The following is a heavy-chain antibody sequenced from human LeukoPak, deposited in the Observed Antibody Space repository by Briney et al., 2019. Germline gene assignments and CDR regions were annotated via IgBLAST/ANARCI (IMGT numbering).Heavy chain of an antibody. V-gene: IGHV3-33*01. J-gene: IGHJ5*02. CDR3: ARDVPFGVVTNLNWFDP. Sequence: GGSLRLSCAASGFTFSTYGMHWVRQAPGKGLEWVAVIWNDGSNKYYADSVKGRFTISRDNSKNTLYLQMNSLRADDTAVYYCARDVPFGVVTNLNWFDPWGQGTLVTVSS. CDR2: IWNDGSNK. D-gene: IGHD3-3*01. CDR1: GFTFSTYG.